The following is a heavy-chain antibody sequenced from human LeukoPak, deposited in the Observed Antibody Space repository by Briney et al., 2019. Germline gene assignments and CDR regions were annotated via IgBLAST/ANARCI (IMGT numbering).Heavy chain of an antibody. J-gene: IGHJ4*02. CDR2: ILYTGST. CDR1: GVSITNSY. Sequence: KPSETLSLTCTVSGVSITNSYWSWVRGPPGKGLEWIGYILYTGSTNYNPSLKGRVTMSVDTSRNHHSLSLSSVTAADTAVYYCASGYSYGYQRYWGQGTLVTVSS. V-gene: IGHV4-59*08. D-gene: IGHD5-18*01. CDR3: ASGYSYGYQRY.